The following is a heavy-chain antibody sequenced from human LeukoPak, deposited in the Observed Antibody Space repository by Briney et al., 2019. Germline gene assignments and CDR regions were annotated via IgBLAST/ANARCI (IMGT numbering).Heavy chain of an antibody. CDR1: GFTFSSYA. D-gene: IGHD3-9*01. V-gene: IGHV3-30-3*01. Sequence: TGGSLRLSCAASGFTFSSYAMHWVRHAPGKGLGWVAVISYDGSNKYYADSVKGRFTISRDNSKNTLYLQMNRLRAEDTAVSYCARERALRYFDWLYYGMDVWGQGTTVTVSS. CDR2: ISYDGSNK. J-gene: IGHJ6*02. CDR3: ARERALRYFDWLYYGMDV.